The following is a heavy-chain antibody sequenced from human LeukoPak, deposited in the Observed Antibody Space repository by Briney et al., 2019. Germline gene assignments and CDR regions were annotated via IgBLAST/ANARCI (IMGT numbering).Heavy chain of an antibody. D-gene: IGHD3-10*01. CDR2: INSDGSST. J-gene: IGHJ6*02. V-gene: IGHV3-74*01. CDR1: GFSLSDNY. CDR3: ARLGVAYGMDV. Sequence: GGSLRLSCAASGFSLSDNYMSWIRQAPGKGLVWVSRINSDGSSTSYADSVKGRFTISRDNAKNTLYLQMNSLRAEDTAVYYCARLGVAYGMDVWGQGTTVTVSS.